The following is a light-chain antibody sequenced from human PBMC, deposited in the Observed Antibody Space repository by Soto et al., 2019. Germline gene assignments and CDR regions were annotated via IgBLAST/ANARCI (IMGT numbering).Light chain of an antibody. Sequence: DIQMTQSPSSLSALVGDRVTITCRASQSISNSLNWYQHKPGKAPKLLIYGVSSLQSGVPSRFSGSGSGTDFTLTISSLQPEDFATYYCQQSYSTPYTFGQGTKLEIK. CDR2: GVS. CDR1: QSISNS. J-gene: IGKJ2*01. CDR3: QQSYSTPYT. V-gene: IGKV1-39*01.